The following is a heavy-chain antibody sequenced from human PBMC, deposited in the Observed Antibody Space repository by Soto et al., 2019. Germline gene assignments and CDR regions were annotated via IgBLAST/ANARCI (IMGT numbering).Heavy chain of an antibody. Sequence: GESLKISCQGSGYSFTSYWIGWVRQMPGKGLEWMGIIYPGDSDTRYSPSFQGQVTISADKSISTAYLQWSSLKASDTAMYYCARGDGYSSSSWAFDYWGQGTLVTVSS. J-gene: IGHJ4*02. CDR2: IYPGDSDT. V-gene: IGHV5-51*01. CDR3: ARGDGYSSSSWAFDY. CDR1: GYSFTSYW. D-gene: IGHD6-6*01.